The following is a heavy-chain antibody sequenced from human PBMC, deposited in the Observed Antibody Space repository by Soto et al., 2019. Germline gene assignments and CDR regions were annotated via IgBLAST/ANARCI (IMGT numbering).Heavy chain of an antibody. CDR3: ATSYGSGYRAFDY. CDR2: VNPILSMS. CDR1: GDTFSFYS. V-gene: IGHV1-69*04. D-gene: IGHD3-10*01. Sequence: QVQLVQSGAEVKRPGSSVKVSCKASGDTFSFYSINWVRQAPGLGLEWMGRVNPILSMSNYAQRFQGRVTMTADKSTSTAYMELSGRRSEDTAMYYCATSYGSGYRAFDYWGQGARVTVSS. J-gene: IGHJ4*02.